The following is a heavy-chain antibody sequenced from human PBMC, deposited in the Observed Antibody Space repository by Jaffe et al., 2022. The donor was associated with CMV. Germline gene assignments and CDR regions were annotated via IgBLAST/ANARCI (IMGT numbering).Heavy chain of an antibody. CDR2: ISYDGSSK. Sequence: QVQLVESGGGVVQPGRSLRLSCAASGFTFSSYGMHWVRQAPGKGLEWVAVISYDGSSKYYGDSVKGRFTISRDTSKNTLYLQMNSLRAEDTAVYYCAKAADYDSSAYGGSSDYWGQGTLVTVSS. J-gene: IGHJ4*02. V-gene: IGHV3-30*18. CDR1: GFTFSSYG. D-gene: IGHD3-22*01. CDR3: AKAADYDSSAYGGSSDY.